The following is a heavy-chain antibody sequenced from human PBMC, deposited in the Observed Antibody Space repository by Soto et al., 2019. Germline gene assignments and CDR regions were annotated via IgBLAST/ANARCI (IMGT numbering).Heavy chain of an antibody. J-gene: IGHJ6*02. D-gene: IGHD3-16*01. CDR2: IKTKSEGGPT. Sequence: EVQLVESGGGFIQPGGSLRLSCAASGLPISNAWMNWVRQAPGKGLEWVGRIKTKSEGGPTDYAAAVKGRFTVSRDDSKNTLYLQMNSLKTEDTAVYYCTTGSVGGVWGQGTTVTVSS. CDR3: TTGSVGGV. CDR1: GLPISNAW. V-gene: IGHV3-15*07.